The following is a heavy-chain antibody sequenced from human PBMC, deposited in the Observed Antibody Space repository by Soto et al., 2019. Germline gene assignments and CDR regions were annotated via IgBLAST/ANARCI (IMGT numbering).Heavy chain of an antibody. V-gene: IGHV3-9*01. CDR2: ISWNSGSI. CDR3: AKIRRGYSGYGYFDY. Sequence: GGSLRLSCAASGFTFDDYAMHWVRQAPGKGLEWVSGISWNSGSIGYADSVKGRFTISRDNAKNSLYLQMNSLGAEDTALYYCAKIRRGYSGYGYFDYWGQGTLVTVSS. D-gene: IGHD5-12*01. CDR1: GFTFDDYA. J-gene: IGHJ4*02.